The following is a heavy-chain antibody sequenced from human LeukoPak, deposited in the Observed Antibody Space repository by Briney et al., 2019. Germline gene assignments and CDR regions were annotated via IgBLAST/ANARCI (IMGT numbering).Heavy chain of an antibody. Sequence: ASVKVSCKASGYTFTGYYIHWVRQAPGQGLEWMGWINPNSGGTNYAQKFQGRVTMTRDTSISTAYMELSRLRSDDTAVYYCARVWFGELLEDYWGQGTLVTVSS. CDR2: INPNSGGT. CDR3: ARVWFGELLEDY. V-gene: IGHV1-2*02. J-gene: IGHJ4*02. D-gene: IGHD3-10*01. CDR1: GYTFTGYY.